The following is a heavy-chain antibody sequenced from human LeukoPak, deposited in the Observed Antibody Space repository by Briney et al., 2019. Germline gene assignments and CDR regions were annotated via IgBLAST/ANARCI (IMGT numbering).Heavy chain of an antibody. V-gene: IGHV4-59*01. CDR2: IYYSGST. CDR1: GGSISSYY. Sequence: SETLSLTCTVSGGSISSYYWSWIRQPPGKELEWIGYIYYSGSTNYNPSLKSRVTISVDTSKNQFSLKLSSVTAADTAVYYCARDIDYGGNSGFDYWGQGTLVTVSS. J-gene: IGHJ4*02. CDR3: ARDIDYGGNSGFDY. D-gene: IGHD4-23*01.